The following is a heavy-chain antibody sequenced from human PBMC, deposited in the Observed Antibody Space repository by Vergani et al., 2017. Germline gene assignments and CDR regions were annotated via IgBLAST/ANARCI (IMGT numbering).Heavy chain of an antibody. CDR2: IYYSGST. D-gene: IGHD1-26*01. J-gene: IGHJ4*02. CDR3: ARSLYIVGATTNY. V-gene: IGHV4-59*12. CDR1: GGSISSYY. Sequence: QVQLQESGPGLVKPSETLSLTCTVSGGSISSYYWSWIRQPPGKGLEWIGYIYYSGSTYYNPSLKSRVTISVDTSKNQFSLKLSSVTAADTAVYFCARSLYIVGATTNYWGQGTLVTVSS.